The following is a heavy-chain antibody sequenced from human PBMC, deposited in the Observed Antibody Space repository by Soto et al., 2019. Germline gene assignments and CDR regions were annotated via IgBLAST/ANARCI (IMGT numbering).Heavy chain of an antibody. Sequence: GGSLRLSCAASGFTFSSYSMNWVRQAPGKGLEWVSSISSSSSYIYYADSVKGRFTISRDNAKNSLYLQMNSLRAEDTAVYYCARDWEEVAGLGPDYWGQGTLVTVSS. CDR1: GFTFSSYS. CDR2: ISSSSSYI. CDR3: ARDWEEVAGLGPDY. V-gene: IGHV3-21*01. D-gene: IGHD6-19*01. J-gene: IGHJ4*02.